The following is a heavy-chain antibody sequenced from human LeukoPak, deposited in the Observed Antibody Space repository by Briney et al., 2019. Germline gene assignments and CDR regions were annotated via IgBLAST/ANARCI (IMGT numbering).Heavy chain of an antibody. Sequence: PGGSLRLSCAASGFNFNIYAMNWVRQAPGKGLEWVSAITGSGDSTYYADSVSGRFTISRDNSKNTVYLHMNSLRGEDTAVYYCAKPRSGVVVGESDHRGQGTLVTVSS. CDR1: GFNFNIYA. J-gene: IGHJ4*02. V-gene: IGHV3-23*01. D-gene: IGHD2-15*01. CDR3: AKPRSGVVVGESDH. CDR2: ITGSGDST.